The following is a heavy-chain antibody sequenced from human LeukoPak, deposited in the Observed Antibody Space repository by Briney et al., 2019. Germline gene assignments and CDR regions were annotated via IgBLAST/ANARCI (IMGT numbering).Heavy chain of an antibody. CDR2: IYTSGST. V-gene: IGHV4-61*02. Sequence: PSETLSLTCTVSGGSISSGSYYWSWIRQPAGKGLEWIGRIYTSGSTNYNPSLKSRVTISVDTSKNQFSLKLSSVTAADTAVYYCARVRITIFGVANWFDPWGQRTLVTVSS. CDR1: GGSISSGSYY. D-gene: IGHD3-3*01. J-gene: IGHJ5*02. CDR3: ARVRITIFGVANWFDP.